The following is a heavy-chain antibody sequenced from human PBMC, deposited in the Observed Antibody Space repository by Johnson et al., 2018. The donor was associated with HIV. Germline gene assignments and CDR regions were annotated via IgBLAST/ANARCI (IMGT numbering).Heavy chain of an antibody. CDR1: GFTVSRNY. V-gene: IGHV3-66*01. CDR2: IYSGGNT. J-gene: IGHJ3*02. Sequence: VQLVESGGGVVRPGGSLRLSCAVSGFTVSRNYMNWVRQAPGKGLEWVSLIYSGGNTYYADSVRGRFTISRDNSKNTLYLQMNSLRAEDTAVYYCARDQGGYSGYDEDAFDIGGQGTMVTVSS. CDR3: ARDQGGYSGYDEDAFDI. D-gene: IGHD5-12*01.